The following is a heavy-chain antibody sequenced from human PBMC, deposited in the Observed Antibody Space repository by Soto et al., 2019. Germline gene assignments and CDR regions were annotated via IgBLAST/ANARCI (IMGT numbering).Heavy chain of an antibody. V-gene: IGHV1-2*02. CDR1: GYTFNDYY. D-gene: IGHD6-19*01. J-gene: IGHJ4*02. CDR2: INPNSDGT. CDR3: ARSSGSTAEFDY. Sequence: QVQLVQSGAAVKKPGASVKVSCKTSGYTFNDYYLQWVRQAPGQGLEWMGWINPNSDGTYFAQKFQGRVTMTRETSISTAYMELARLRSDDTAVYYCARSSGSTAEFDYWGQGTLVTVSS.